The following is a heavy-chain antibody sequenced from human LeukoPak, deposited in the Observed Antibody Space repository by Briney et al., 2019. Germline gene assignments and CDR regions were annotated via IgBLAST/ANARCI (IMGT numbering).Heavy chain of an antibody. CDR2: IWYDGSNK. D-gene: IGHD3-10*01. V-gene: IGHV3-33*01. Sequence: PGGSLRLSCAASGFTFSSYGMHWVRQAPGKGLEWVAVIWYDGSNKYYADSVKGRFTISRDNSKNTLYLQMNSLRAEDTAVYYCARDSGMTTPDCWGQGTLVTVSS. CDR1: GFTFSSYG. J-gene: IGHJ4*02. CDR3: ARDSGMTTPDC.